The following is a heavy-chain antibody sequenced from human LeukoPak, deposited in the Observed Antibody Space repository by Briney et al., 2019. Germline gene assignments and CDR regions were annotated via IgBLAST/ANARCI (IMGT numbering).Heavy chain of an antibody. CDR2: ISSSSSTI. CDR3: ASPGSSSTLRNHFDY. V-gene: IGHV3-48*01. Sequence: PGGSLRLSCAASGFTFSSYSMNWVRQAPGKGLEWVSYISSSSSTIYYADSVKGRFTISRDNAKNSLYLQMNSLRAEDTAVYYCASPGSSSTLRNHFDYLGQGTLVTVSS. D-gene: IGHD2-2*01. CDR1: GFTFSSYS. J-gene: IGHJ4*02.